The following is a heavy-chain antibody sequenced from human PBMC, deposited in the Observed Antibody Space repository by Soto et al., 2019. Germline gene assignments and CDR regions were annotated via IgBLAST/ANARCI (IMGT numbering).Heavy chain of an antibody. CDR2: IYYGGVT. CDR3: ARWPNWFDP. Sequence: PSETLSLTCTVPGGSISSASWTWIRQPPGKGLEWIGYIYYGGVTKYNPSLKSRVTISVDTSKNQFSLKLSSVTAADTAVYYCARWPNWFDPWGQGTLVTVSS. CDR1: GGSISSAS. V-gene: IGHV4-59*01. J-gene: IGHJ5*02.